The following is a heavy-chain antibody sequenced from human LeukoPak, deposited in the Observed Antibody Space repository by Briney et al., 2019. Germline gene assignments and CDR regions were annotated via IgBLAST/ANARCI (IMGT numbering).Heavy chain of an antibody. CDR2: ISAYNGNT. Sequence: ASVKVSCKASGYTFTSYGISWMRQAPRQGLEWMGWISAYNGNTNYAQKLQGRVTMTTDTSTSTAYMELRSLRSDDTAVYYCARSTDYGDYSTYFDYWGQGTLVTVSS. J-gene: IGHJ4*02. CDR3: ARSTDYGDYSTYFDY. D-gene: IGHD4-17*01. V-gene: IGHV1-18*01. CDR1: GYTFTSYG.